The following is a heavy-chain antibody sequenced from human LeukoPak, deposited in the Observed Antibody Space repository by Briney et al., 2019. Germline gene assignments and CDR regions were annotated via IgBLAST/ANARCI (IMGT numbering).Heavy chain of an antibody. CDR1: GYSFTTYW. CDR2: IYPGDSDT. CDR3: ARFDCSSTSCYYYYGMDV. D-gene: IGHD2-2*01. Sequence: GESLKISCKGSGYSFTTYWIGWVRQMPGKGLEWMGIIYPGDSDTRYSPSFQGQVTISADKSISTAYLQWSSLKASDTAMYYCARFDCSSTSCYYYYGMDVWGQGTTVTVSS. J-gene: IGHJ6*02. V-gene: IGHV5-51*01.